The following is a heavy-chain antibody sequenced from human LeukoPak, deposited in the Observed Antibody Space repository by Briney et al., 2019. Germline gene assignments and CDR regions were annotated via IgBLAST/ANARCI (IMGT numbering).Heavy chain of an antibody. CDR2: ISGSNGNT. Sequence: ASVKVSCKASGYTFTSYGVSWVRQAPGQGLEWMGWISGSNGNTDYAQKLQGRVTMTTDTSTSTAYMELRSLRSDDTAAYYCARYPLSYSNNWHYYFDYWGQGTLLTVSS. J-gene: IGHJ4*02. D-gene: IGHD1-1*01. CDR3: ARYPLSYSNNWHYYFDY. CDR1: GYTFTSYG. V-gene: IGHV1-18*01.